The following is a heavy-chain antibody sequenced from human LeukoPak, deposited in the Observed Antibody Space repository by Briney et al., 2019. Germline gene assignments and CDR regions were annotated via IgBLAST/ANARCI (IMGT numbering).Heavy chain of an antibody. D-gene: IGHD5-12*01. CDR1: GGSISSGGYS. CDR2: IYHSGST. V-gene: IGHV4-30-2*01. Sequence: SETLSLTCAVSGGSISSGGYSCSWIRQPPGKGLEWIWYIYHSGSTYYNPSLKSRVTISVDRSKNQFSLKLSSVSAGDTAVYYCARGKGYSGYDFAFDIWGQGTMVTVSS. CDR3: ARGKGYSGYDFAFDI. J-gene: IGHJ3*02.